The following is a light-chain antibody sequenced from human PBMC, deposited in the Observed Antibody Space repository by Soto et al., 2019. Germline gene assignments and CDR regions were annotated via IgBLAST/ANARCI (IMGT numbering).Light chain of an antibody. J-gene: IGLJ2*01. CDR1: SSNIGAGYD. V-gene: IGLV1-40*01. CDR3: QSYDSSLSGWV. Sequence: QLVLTQPPSVSGAPGQRVTISCTGGSSNIGAGYDVHWYQQLPGTAPKVLIYGNSNRPSGVPDRFSGSKSATSASLAITGLQAEDGADYYCQSYDSSLSGWVFGGGTKVTVL. CDR2: GNS.